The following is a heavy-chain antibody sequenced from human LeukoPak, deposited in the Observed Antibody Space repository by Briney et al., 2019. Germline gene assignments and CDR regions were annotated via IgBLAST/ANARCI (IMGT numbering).Heavy chain of an antibody. CDR2: IYSGGST. J-gene: IGHJ4*02. V-gene: IGHV3-53*01. Sequence: GGSLRLSCAASGFTVSSNYMSWVRQAPGKGLEWVSVIYSGGSTYYADSVKGRFTISRDNSKNTLNLQMNSLRAEDTAVYYCARDVYSSGWYLPDYWGQGTLVTVSS. CDR1: GFTVSSNY. D-gene: IGHD6-19*01. CDR3: ARDVYSSGWYLPDY.